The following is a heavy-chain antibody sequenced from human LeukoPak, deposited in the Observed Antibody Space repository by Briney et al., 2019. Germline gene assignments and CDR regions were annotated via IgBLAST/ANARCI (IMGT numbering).Heavy chain of an antibody. D-gene: IGHD3-22*01. CDR3: ARGASGYYRQDWFDP. J-gene: IGHJ5*02. Sequence: SETLSLTCAVYGGSFSGYYWSWIRQPPGKGLGWIGEINHSGSTNYNPSLKSRVTISVDTSKNQFSLKLSSVTAADTAVYYCARGASGYYRQDWFDPWGQGTLVTVSS. CDR1: GGSFSGYY. CDR2: INHSGST. V-gene: IGHV4-34*01.